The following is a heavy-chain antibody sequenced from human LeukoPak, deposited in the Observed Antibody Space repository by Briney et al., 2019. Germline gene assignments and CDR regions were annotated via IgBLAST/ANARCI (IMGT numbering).Heavy chain of an antibody. V-gene: IGHV4-30-4*01. Sequence: SETLSLTCTVSGGSISRGDYYWSWIRQPPGKGLEWIGYIYYSGSTYYNPSLKSRVTISVDTSKSQFSLKLSSVTAADTAVYSCARGTTDYCSGGSCYSFGYWGQGTLVTVSS. J-gene: IGHJ4*02. CDR3: ARGTTDYCSGGSCYSFGY. D-gene: IGHD2-15*01. CDR1: GGSISRGDYY. CDR2: IYYSGST.